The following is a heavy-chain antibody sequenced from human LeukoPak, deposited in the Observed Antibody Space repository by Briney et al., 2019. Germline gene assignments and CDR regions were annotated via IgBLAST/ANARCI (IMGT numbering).Heavy chain of an antibody. CDR1: GYSISSGYY. CDR2: IYHSGST. Sequence: SETLSLTCTVSGYSISSGYYWGWIRQPPGKGLEWIGSIYHSGSTYYNPSLKSRVTISVDTSKNQFSLKLSSVTAADTAVYYCARFITPDPWGQGTLVTVSS. D-gene: IGHD3-22*01. V-gene: IGHV4-38-2*02. J-gene: IGHJ5*02. CDR3: ARFITPDP.